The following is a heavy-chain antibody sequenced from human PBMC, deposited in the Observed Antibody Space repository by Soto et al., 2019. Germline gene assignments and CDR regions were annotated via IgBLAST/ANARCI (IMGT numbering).Heavy chain of an antibody. J-gene: IGHJ5*02. Sequence: QVQLQESGPGLVKPSGTLSLTCAVSGGSISSSNWWSWVRQPPGKGLEWIGEIYHSGSTNYNPSLKRPVTXXVXKXXNQYSLKLGSVTAADTAVYYCARDGWAADSNWFDPWGQGTLVTVSS. CDR3: ARDGWAADSNWFDP. V-gene: IGHV4-4*02. CDR1: GGSISSSNW. CDR2: IYHSGST. D-gene: IGHD6-13*01.